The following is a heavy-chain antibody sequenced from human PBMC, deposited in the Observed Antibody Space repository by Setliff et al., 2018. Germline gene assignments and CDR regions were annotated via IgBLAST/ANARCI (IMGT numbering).Heavy chain of an antibody. V-gene: IGHV4-61*03. CDR2: IHTSGST. Sequence: SETLSLTCTVSGGSVSSGSYYWSWIRQPPGKGLEWIGYIHTSGSTNYNPSLKSRVTISLDTSKNHFSLNLRSVTAADTAVYYCARLSPYNTGPPFDYWGQGTLVTVSS. J-gene: IGHJ4*02. D-gene: IGHD2-8*02. CDR3: ARLSPYNTGPPFDY. CDR1: GGSVSSGSYY.